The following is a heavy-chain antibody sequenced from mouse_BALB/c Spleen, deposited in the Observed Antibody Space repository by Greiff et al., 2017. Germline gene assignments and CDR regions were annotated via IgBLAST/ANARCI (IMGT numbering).Heavy chain of an antibody. D-gene: IGHD1-1*01. Sequence: DVQLVESGGGLVQPGGSRKLSCAASGFTFSSFGMHWVRQAPEKGLEWVAYISSGSSTIYYADTVKGRFTISRDNPKNTLFLQMTSLRSEDTAMYYCARSGITTVDAMDYWGQGTSVTVSS. CDR3: ARSGITTVDAMDY. J-gene: IGHJ4*01. CDR2: ISSGSSTI. CDR1: GFTFSSFG. V-gene: IGHV5-17*02.